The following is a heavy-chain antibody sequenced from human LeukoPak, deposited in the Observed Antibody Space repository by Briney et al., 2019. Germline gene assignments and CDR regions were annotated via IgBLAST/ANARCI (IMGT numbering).Heavy chain of an antibody. V-gene: IGHV4-39*07. Sequence: SETLSLTCTVSGGSISSSRYYWGWIRQPPGKGLEWIGSIYYSGSTYYNPSLKSRVTISVDTSKNQFSLKLSSVTAADTAVYYCARAPYCSSTSCYRWFDPWGQGTLVTVSS. CDR1: GGSISSSRYY. CDR2: IYYSGST. D-gene: IGHD2-2*02. CDR3: ARAPYCSSTSCYRWFDP. J-gene: IGHJ5*02.